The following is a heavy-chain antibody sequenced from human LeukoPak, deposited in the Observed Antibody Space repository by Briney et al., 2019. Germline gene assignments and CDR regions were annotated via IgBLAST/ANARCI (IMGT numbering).Heavy chain of an antibody. D-gene: IGHD3-16*01. CDR1: GFTFSNHW. CDR3: ARGGLRYFAL. V-gene: IGHV3-7*04. J-gene: IGHJ5*02. Sequence: GGSLRLSCAASGFTFSNHWMSWVRQAPGKGLKWVANIKEDGSEKYYVDSVKGRFTISRDNAKNSLYLQMNSLRVEDTAVYYCARGGLRYFALWGQGALVTVSS. CDR2: IKEDGSEK.